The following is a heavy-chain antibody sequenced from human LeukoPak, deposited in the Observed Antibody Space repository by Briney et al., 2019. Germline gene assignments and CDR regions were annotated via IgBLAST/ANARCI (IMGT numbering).Heavy chain of an antibody. Sequence: GGSLRLSCEASGFTFSSYWMHWVRQAPAKGPEWVSRIQNDGSSTVYADSVKGRFTISRDNAKNTLYLQMNTLRVEDTAVYYCVCYGIAPPYWGQGTLGTVSS. V-gene: IGHV3-74*01. CDR2: IQNDGSST. CDR1: GFTFSSYW. J-gene: IGHJ4*02. CDR3: VCYGIAPPY. D-gene: IGHD2-8*01.